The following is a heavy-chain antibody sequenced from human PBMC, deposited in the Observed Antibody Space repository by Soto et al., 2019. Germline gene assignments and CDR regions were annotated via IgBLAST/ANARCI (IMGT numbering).Heavy chain of an antibody. CDR2: INAGNGNT. V-gene: IGHV1-3*01. Sequence: ASVKVSCKASGYTFTSYAMHWVRQAPGQRLEWMGWINAGNGNTKYSQKFQGRVTITRDTSASTAYMELSSLRSEDTAVYYCARDFSGTSINSSGWYGYWGQGTLVTVSS. D-gene: IGHD6-19*01. J-gene: IGHJ4*02. CDR1: GYTFTSYA. CDR3: ARDFSGTSINSSGWYGY.